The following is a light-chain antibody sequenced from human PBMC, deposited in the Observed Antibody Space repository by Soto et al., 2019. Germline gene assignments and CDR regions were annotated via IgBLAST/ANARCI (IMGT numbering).Light chain of an antibody. J-gene: IGLJ3*02. CDR1: SSDIGGSDY. V-gene: IGLV2-14*01. Sequence: QSALTQAASVSGSPGQSITISCTGTSSDIGGSDYVSWYQKHPGKAPKVSIYEFSDRPSGVSDRFSGSKSGNTASLTISGLQAEDEAYYYCSSYVTSGTLVFGGGTKVTVL. CDR3: SSYVTSGTLV. CDR2: EFS.